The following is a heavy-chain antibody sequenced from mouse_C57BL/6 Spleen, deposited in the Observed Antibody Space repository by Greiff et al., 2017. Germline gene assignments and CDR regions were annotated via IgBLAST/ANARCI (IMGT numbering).Heavy chain of an antibody. CDR1: GYTFTSYW. CDR3: ARTTVEPPWYFEV. D-gene: IGHD1-1*01. CDR2: IDPSDSYT. J-gene: IGHJ1*03. V-gene: IGHV1-59*01. Sequence: QVQLQQPGAELVRPGTSVKLSCKASGYTFTSYWMHWVKQRPGQGLEWIGVIDPSDSYTNYNQKFKGKATLTVDTSSSTAYMQSSSLTSEDSAVYYGARTTVEPPWYFEVWGTGTTVTVSS.